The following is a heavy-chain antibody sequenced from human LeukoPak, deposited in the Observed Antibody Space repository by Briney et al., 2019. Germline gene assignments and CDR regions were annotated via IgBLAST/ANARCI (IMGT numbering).Heavy chain of an antibody. CDR1: GYTFSSYN. J-gene: IGHJ3*02. V-gene: IGHV3-48*01. Sequence: GGSLRLSCAASGYTFSSYNMNWVRQAPGKGLEWVSFITTSSSTIYYADSVKGRFTISRDNDKNSLYLQMNSLRAEDTVVYYCARDSGYPRAHGFDIWGQGTMVTVSS. D-gene: IGHD3-22*01. CDR2: ITTSSSTI. CDR3: ARDSGYPRAHGFDI.